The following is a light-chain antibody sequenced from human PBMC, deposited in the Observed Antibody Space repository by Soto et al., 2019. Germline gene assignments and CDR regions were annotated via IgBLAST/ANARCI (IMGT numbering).Light chain of an antibody. J-gene: IGKJ4*02. CDR2: KAS. Sequence: DIQMTQSPSTLSASVGDRVTITCRASQSICSWLAWYQQNPGKAPNLLIYKASTLESGGPSRFCGSGSVTEFTLTVSSLQPDDFVTYYVQQYDSYLLTFGGRTKVVIK. CDR1: QSICSW. V-gene: IGKV1-5*03. CDR3: QQYDSYLLT.